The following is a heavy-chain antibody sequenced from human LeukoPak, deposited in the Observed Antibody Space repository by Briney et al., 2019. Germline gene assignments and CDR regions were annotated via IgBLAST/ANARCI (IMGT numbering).Heavy chain of an antibody. V-gene: IGHV1-18*01. J-gene: IGHJ5*02. Sequence: ASVKVSCKASGYTFTSYGISWVRQAPGQGLEWMGWISAYNGNTNYAQKLQGRVTMTRDMCTTTDYMELSSLRSEDTAVYYCARDNSVGDVAWWFDPWGQGTLVTVSS. CDR1: GYTFTSYG. CDR2: ISAYNGNT. CDR3: ARDNSVGDVAWWFDP. D-gene: IGHD1-26*01.